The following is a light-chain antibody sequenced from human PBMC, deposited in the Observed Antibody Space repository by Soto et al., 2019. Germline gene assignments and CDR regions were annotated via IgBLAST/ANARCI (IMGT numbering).Light chain of an antibody. J-gene: IGKJ5*01. Sequence: DIQMTQSPSTLSASVGDRVTITCRASQSISSWLAWYQQKPGRAPNLLIYEASTLESGVPSRFSGSGSGTESTLTISSLQPDDFATYYCRHYYTYPISFGQGTRLEIK. CDR1: QSISSW. V-gene: IGKV1-5*03. CDR3: RHYYTYPIS. CDR2: EAS.